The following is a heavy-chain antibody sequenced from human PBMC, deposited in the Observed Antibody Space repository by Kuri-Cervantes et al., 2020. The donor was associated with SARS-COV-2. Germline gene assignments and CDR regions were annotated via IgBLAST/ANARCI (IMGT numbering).Heavy chain of an antibody. Sequence: SVKVSCKASGGTFSSYAISWVRQAPGQGLEWMGGIIPIFGIANYAQKFQGRVTLTADTSTSTAYMELRSLRSDDTAVYYCARDNIAAAGQTDYWGQGTLVTVSS. D-gene: IGHD6-13*01. V-gene: IGHV1-69*10. J-gene: IGHJ4*02. CDR1: GGTFSSYA. CDR3: ARDNIAAAGQTDY. CDR2: IIPIFGIA.